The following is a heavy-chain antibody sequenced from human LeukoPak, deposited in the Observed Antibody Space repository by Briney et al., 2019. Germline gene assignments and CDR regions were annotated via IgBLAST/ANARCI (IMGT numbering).Heavy chain of an antibody. CDR3: ARHYGSAKGALGTLDY. CDR2: IYYSGST. D-gene: IGHD3-10*01. CDR1: GGSISSSSYY. Sequence: PSETLSLTCTVSGGSISSSSYYWGWIRQPPGKGLEWIGSIYYSGSTYYNPSLKSRVTISVDTSKNQFSLKLSSVTAADTAVYYCARHYGSAKGALGTLDYWGQGTLVTVSS. V-gene: IGHV4-39*01. J-gene: IGHJ4*02.